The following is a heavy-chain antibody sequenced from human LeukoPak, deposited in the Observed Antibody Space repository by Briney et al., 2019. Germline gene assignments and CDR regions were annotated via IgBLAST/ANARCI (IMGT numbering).Heavy chain of an antibody. J-gene: IGHJ4*02. CDR1: GFTFNSYA. CDR2: IRYDGSDK. D-gene: IGHD3-3*01. Sequence: GGSLRLSCAASGFTFNSYAMHWVRQAPGKGLEWVSLIRYDGSDKYYADSVKGRFTISRDNSKNTLYLQMSSLRSEDTAVYYCAKDHLFGVGCKREDYWGQGTLVTVSS. CDR3: AKDHLFGVGCKREDY. V-gene: IGHV3-30*02.